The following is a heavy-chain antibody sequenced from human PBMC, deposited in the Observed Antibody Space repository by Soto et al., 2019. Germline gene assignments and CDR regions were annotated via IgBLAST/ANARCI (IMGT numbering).Heavy chain of an antibody. V-gene: IGHV3-23*01. D-gene: IGHD1-26*01. J-gene: IGHJ4*03. CDR1: GFTFSSYA. CDR3: ARRGSGSYYDY. Sequence: EVQLLESGGGLVQPGGSLRLSCAASGFTFSSYAMRWVRQAPVKGLEWVSAISGSGGSTYYADSVKGRFTISRDNSKNTLYLQLNSLSAEDTAVHYCARRGSGSYYDYWGQGTLVTVSS. CDR2: ISGSGGST.